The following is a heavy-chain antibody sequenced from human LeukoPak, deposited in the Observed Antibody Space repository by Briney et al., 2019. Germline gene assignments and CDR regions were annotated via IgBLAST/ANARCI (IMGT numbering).Heavy chain of an antibody. J-gene: IGHJ4*02. Sequence: GGSLRLSCAASGFTFSSYAMSWVRHAPGEGLEWVSAISDSGGTTYYADSVKGRFTISRDNAKNSLYLQMNSLRAEDTAVYYCARGYAAVAGPYYFDYWGQGTLVTVSS. D-gene: IGHD6-19*01. CDR2: ISDSGGTT. V-gene: IGHV3-23*01. CDR3: ARGYAAVAGPYYFDY. CDR1: GFTFSSYA.